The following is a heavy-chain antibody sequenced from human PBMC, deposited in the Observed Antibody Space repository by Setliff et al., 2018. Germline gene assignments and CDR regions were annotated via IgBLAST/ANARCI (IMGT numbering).Heavy chain of an antibody. CDR2: ITDDGGTT. V-gene: IGHV3-23*01. CDR3: AKDRVNDGVWDFDS. J-gene: IGHJ4*02. D-gene: IGHD2-8*01. CDR1: GFTFFSYT. Sequence: GGSLRLSCTTSGFTFFSYTMNWVRQAPGKGLEWVSAITDDGGTTHYAGSVMGRFTIARDNSNSALYLQMHSLRVDDTAIYYCAKDRVNDGVWDFDSWGQGTQVTVSS.